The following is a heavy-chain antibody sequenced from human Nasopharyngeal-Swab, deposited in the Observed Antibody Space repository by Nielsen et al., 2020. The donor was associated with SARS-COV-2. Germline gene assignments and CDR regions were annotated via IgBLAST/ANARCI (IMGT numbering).Heavy chain of an antibody. CDR2: IYYNGNT. V-gene: IGHV4-39*01. D-gene: IGHD6-13*01. J-gene: IGHJ4*02. CDR3: VRSSSWYYFDY. Sequence: SETLSLTCTVSGDSIADSTFYWGWIRQPPGKGREGIGNIYYNGNTYQNPSLKSRLTISVDKSKNQFSLQLSSVTAADTAVYYCVRSSSWYYFDYWAQVTQVTVSS. CDR1: GDSIADSTFY.